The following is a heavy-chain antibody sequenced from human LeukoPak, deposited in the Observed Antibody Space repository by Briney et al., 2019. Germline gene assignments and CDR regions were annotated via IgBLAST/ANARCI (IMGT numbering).Heavy chain of an antibody. J-gene: IGHJ5*02. Sequence: GGSLRLSCAASGFDLNTYEMNWVRQAPGKGLEWIADITISGHTKNYADSVKGRSTISRDNAGTSLYLQMNSLRVEDTGVYYCARGDPHADLWGQGTLVTVSS. CDR1: GFDLNTYE. CDR3: ARGDPHADL. V-gene: IGHV3-48*03. CDR2: ITISGHTK.